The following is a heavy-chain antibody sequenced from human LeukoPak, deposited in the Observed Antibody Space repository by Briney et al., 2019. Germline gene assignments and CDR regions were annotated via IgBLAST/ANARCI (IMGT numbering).Heavy chain of an antibody. V-gene: IGHV3-21*01. Sequence: GGSLRLSCAASGFTFSSCSMNWVRQAPGKGLEWVSSISSSSSYIYYADSVKGRFTISRDNAKNSLYLQMNSLKAEDTAVYYCVRAQGLYGSGKSREQWLVAYWGQGTLVTVSS. CDR2: ISSSSSYI. J-gene: IGHJ4*02. CDR3: VRAQGLYGSGKSREQWLVAY. D-gene: IGHD6-19*01. CDR1: GFTFSSCS.